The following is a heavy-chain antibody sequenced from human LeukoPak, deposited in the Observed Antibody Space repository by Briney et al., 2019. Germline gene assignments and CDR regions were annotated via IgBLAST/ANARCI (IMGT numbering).Heavy chain of an antibody. CDR3: ARGYSSSWYPGYYFDY. CDR2: IYSSGST. D-gene: IGHD6-13*01. CDR1: GGSISSYY. J-gene: IGHJ4*02. V-gene: IGHV4-59*12. Sequence: SETLSLTCTVSGGSISSYYWSWIRQPPGKGLEWIGYIYSSGSTNYNPSLKSRVTMSVDTSKNQFSLKLSSVTAADTAVYYCARGYSSSWYPGYYFDYWGQGTLVTVSS.